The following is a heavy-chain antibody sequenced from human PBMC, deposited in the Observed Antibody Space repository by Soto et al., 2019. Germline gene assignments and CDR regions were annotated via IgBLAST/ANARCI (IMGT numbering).Heavy chain of an antibody. CDR3: ARVGSSGYSAFDY. Sequence: PSETLSLTCTVSGGSISSGGYYWSWIRQHPGKGLEWIGYIYYSGSTYYNPSLKSRVTISVDTSKNQFSLKLSSVTAADTAVYYCARVGSSGYSAFDYWGQGTLVTVSS. CDR1: GGSISSGGYY. D-gene: IGHD3-22*01. V-gene: IGHV4-31*03. CDR2: IYYSGST. J-gene: IGHJ4*02.